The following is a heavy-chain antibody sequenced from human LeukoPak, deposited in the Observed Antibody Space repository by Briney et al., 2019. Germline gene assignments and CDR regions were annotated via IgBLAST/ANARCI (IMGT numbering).Heavy chain of an antibody. Sequence: GGSLRLSRAASGFTVSSNYMSWVRQAPGKGLEWVSVIYSGGSTYYADSVKGRFTISRDNSKNTLYLQMNSLRAEDTAVYYCARDRGSGWYYYYGMDVWGQGTTVTVSS. D-gene: IGHD6-19*01. CDR3: ARDRGSGWYYYYGMDV. CDR2: IYSGGST. CDR1: GFTVSSNY. J-gene: IGHJ6*02. V-gene: IGHV3-66*01.